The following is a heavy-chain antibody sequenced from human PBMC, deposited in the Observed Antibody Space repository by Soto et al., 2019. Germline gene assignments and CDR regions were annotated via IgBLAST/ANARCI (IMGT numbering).Heavy chain of an antibody. J-gene: IGHJ3*02. D-gene: IGHD6-6*01. CDR3: ARFSSSDYDAFDI. V-gene: IGHV3-21*01. Sequence: EVQLVESGGGLVKPGGSLRLSCAASGFTFSSYSMNWVRQAPGKGLEWVSSISSSSSYIYYADSVKGRFTISRDNAKNSLYLQMNSLRAEDTAVYYCARFSSSDYDAFDIWGQGTMVTVSS. CDR1: GFTFSSYS. CDR2: ISSSSSYI.